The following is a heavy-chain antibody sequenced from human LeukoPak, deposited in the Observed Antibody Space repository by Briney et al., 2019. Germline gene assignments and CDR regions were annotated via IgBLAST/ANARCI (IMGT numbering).Heavy chain of an antibody. Sequence: SETLSLTCAVSGGSISSSNWWSWVRQPPGKGLEWIGEIYHSGSTNYNPSLKSRVTISVDKSKNQFSLKLSSVTAADTAVYYCAKDLMAQWLVLDSSPDYWGQGTLVTVSS. CDR3: AKDLMAQWLVLDSSPDY. J-gene: IGHJ4*02. V-gene: IGHV4-4*02. CDR2: IYHSGST. D-gene: IGHD6-19*01. CDR1: GGSISSSNW.